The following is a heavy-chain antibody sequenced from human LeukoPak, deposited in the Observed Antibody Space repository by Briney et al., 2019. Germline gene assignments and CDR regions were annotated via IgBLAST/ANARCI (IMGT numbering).Heavy chain of an antibody. CDR3: ARPTYDILTGYYGRTKQSGPKYFQH. Sequence: SETLSPTCTVSGGSISSYYWSWIRQPAGKGLEWIGRIYTSGSTNYNPSLKSRVTMSVDTSKNQFSLKLSSVTAADTAVYYCARPTYDILTGYYGRTKQSGPKYFQHWGQGTLVTVSS. V-gene: IGHV4-4*07. J-gene: IGHJ1*01. CDR1: GGSISSYY. D-gene: IGHD3-9*01. CDR2: IYTSGST.